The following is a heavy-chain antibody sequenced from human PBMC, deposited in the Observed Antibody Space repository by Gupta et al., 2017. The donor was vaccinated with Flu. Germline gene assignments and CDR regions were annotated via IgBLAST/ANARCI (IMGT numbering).Heavy chain of an antibody. V-gene: IGHV4-39*01. Sequence: SGSRHYLGWIRQPPGRGLEWIGNVSYTGGTYYAPSLKSRVTVSVDTSKNQFSLTLTSVTAADTAVYYCARTGTDDYNPAWFAPWGPGTLVS. CDR3: ARTGTDDYNPAWFAP. D-gene: IGHD3-9*01. CDR1: SGSRHY. J-gene: IGHJ5*02. CDR2: VSYTGGT.